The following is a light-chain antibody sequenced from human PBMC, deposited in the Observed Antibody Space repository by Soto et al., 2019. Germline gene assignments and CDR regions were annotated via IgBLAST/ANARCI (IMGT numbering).Light chain of an antibody. CDR3: SSYAGSTV. Sequence: QSALTQPLSASGSPGQSVTISCTGTSSDVGGYNYVSWYQQHPGKAPKLMIYEVSKRPSGVPDRFSGSKSGNTASLTVSGLQAEDEADYYCSSYAGSTVFGTGTKVTVL. CDR1: SSDVGGYNY. J-gene: IGLJ1*01. V-gene: IGLV2-8*01. CDR2: EVS.